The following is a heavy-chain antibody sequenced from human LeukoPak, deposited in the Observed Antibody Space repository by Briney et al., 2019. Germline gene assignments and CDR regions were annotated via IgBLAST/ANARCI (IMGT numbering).Heavy chain of an antibody. V-gene: IGHV1-2*02. CDR3: VRDGVGTYDY. CDR2: INPNSGDT. J-gene: IGHJ4*02. CDR1: GYTFTTYY. Sequence: ASVKVSCKTSGYTFTTYYFHWLRQAPGQGLEWVGWINPNSGDTIYAQKFLGRVTMTRDTSISTAYMELTTLTSDDTAVYYCVRDGVGTYDYWGQGTLVTVSS. D-gene: IGHD3-3*01.